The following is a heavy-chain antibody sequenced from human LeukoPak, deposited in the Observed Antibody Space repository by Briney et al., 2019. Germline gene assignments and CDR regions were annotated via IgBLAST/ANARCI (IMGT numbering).Heavy chain of an antibody. Sequence: GGSLRLSCAASGFTFSTYAVHWVRQAPGKGMEWVAVISYDGSKRYYADSVKGRFTISRDNSKNAFLQMNSLRAEDTAVYYCARDYDTSGSYFDFFDYWGQGTLVTVSS. V-gene: IGHV3-30-3*01. CDR1: GFTFSTYA. CDR3: ARDYDTSGSYFDFFDY. D-gene: IGHD3-22*01. CDR2: ISYDGSKR. J-gene: IGHJ4*02.